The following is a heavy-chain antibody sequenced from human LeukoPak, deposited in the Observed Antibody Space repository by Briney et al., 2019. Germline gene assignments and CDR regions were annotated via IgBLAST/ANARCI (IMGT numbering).Heavy chain of an antibody. CDR2: ISSGSSTI. J-gene: IGHJ4*02. CDR3: ARLGNYYDSSGYYRFDY. D-gene: IGHD3-22*01. V-gene: IGHV3-48*02. CDR1: GFTFSTYT. Sequence: PGGSLRLSCAASGFTFSTYTMNWVRQAPGKGLEWVSYISSGSSTIYYADSVKGRFTISRDNTKNSLYLQMNMLRDEDTAVYYCARLGNYYDSSGYYRFDYWGQGTLVTVSS.